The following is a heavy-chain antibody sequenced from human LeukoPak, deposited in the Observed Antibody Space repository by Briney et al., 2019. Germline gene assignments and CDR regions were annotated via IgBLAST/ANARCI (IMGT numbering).Heavy chain of an antibody. CDR3: ARLTVTTKDAFDI. D-gene: IGHD4-17*01. CDR2: IGSSDTTV. Sequence: GGSLRLSCAASGFTFSSSEMNCVRQAPGKGLEGVSYIGSSDTTVHYADSVEGRFTISRDNAKNSLYLQMNSLRAEDTAIYYCARLTVTTKDAFDIWGQGTMVIVSS. J-gene: IGHJ3*02. V-gene: IGHV3-48*03. CDR1: GFTFSSSE.